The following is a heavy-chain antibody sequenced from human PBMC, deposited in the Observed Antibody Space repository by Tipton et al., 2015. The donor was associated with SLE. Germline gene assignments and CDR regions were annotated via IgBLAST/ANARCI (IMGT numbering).Heavy chain of an antibody. CDR1: GYTFTSYG. CDR3: ARDEFAFGGVIVSYYYYGMDV. Sequence: QLVQSGPEVEKPGASVKVSCKASGYTFTSYGISWVRQAPGQGLEWMGWISTYNGNTNYAQKLQGRVTMTTDTSTSTAYMELRSLRSGDTAVYYCARDEFAFGGVIVSYYYYGMDVWGQGTTVTVSS. CDR2: ISTYNGNT. V-gene: IGHV1-18*01. J-gene: IGHJ6*02. D-gene: IGHD3-16*02.